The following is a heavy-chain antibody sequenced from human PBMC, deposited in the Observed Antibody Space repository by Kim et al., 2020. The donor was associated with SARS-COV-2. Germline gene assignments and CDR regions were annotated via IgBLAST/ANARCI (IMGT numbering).Heavy chain of an antibody. V-gene: IGHV4-39*02. Sequence: SETLSLTCEVSGGSMSSSSFYWAWIRQTPGKGLEWIGNIDYTGNTNYNPSLRGRVSMSIDTSKKHFSLKLTSVTAADTAVYFCLRPGLASTAGQFAWISPDPSNYSSRGGFDVWGQGTTVTVSS. CDR1: GGSMSSSSFY. J-gene: IGHJ6*01. CDR2: IDYTGNT. D-gene: IGHD3-10*01. CDR3: LRPGLASTAGQFAWISPDPSNYSSRGGFDV.